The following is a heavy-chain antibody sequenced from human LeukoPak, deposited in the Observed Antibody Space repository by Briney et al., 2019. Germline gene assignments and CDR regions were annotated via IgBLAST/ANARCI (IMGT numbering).Heavy chain of an antibody. V-gene: IGHV1-46*01. J-gene: IGHJ5*02. CDR2: INPSGGST. CDR1: GYTFTSYY. CDR3: ATQYNWNYPSLWFDP. D-gene: IGHD1-7*01. Sequence: GASVKVSCKASGYTFTSYYMHWVRQAPGQGLEWMGIINPSGGSTSYAQKFQGRVTMTRDTSTSTAYMELSSLRSEDTAVYYCATQYNWNYPSLWFDPWGQGTLVTVSS.